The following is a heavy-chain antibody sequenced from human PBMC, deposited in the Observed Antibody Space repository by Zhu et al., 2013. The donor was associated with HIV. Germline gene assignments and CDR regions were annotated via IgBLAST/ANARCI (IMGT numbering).Heavy chain of an antibody. Sequence: EVQLVESGGGLVQPGGSLRLSCAASGFTFSSYAMSWVRQAPGKGLEWVSAISGSGGSTYYADSVKGRSTISRDNSKNTLYLQMNSLRAEDTAVYYCAKDLSVVVVAARYYFDYWGQGTLVTVSS. CDR3: AKDLSVVVVAARYYFDY. D-gene: IGHD2-15*01. V-gene: IGHV3-23*04. J-gene: IGHJ4*02. CDR1: GFTFSSYA. CDR2: ISGSGGST.